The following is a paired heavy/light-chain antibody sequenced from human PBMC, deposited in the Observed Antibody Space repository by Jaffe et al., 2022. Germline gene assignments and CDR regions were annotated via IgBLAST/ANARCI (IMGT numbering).Heavy chain of an antibody. CDR2: IQSKVYGGTA. D-gene: IGHD3-10*01. J-gene: IGHJ4*02. CDR3: TRALRLLWFGNVLHPPDLDY. Sequence: EVQLVESGGGLVQPGRSLRLSCSGSGFTFSDYSMGWVRQAPGKGLEWVGFIQSKVYGGTAEYAASVKGRFTISRDDSKNFAYLQMNSLKAEDTAVYYCTRALRLLWFGNVLHPPDLDYWGQGTLVTVSS. CDR1: GFTFSDYS. V-gene: IGHV3-49*04.
Light chain of an antibody. CDR2: EVS. J-gene: IGLJ2*01. CDR3: SSYTTSTTI. CDR1: SSDVGAYDY. V-gene: IGLV2-14*01. Sequence: QSALTQPASVSGSPGQSITISCTGTSSDVGAYDYVSWYQQHPGKAPKLMLFEVSRRPSGVSIRFSGSKSGNTASLTISGLQAEDEADYYCSSYTTSTTIFGGGTKLTVL.